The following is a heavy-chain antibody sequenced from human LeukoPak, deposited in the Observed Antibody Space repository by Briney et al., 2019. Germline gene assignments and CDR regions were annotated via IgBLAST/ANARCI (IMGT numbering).Heavy chain of an antibody. CDR3: ARVNTIFGVDIVSLGAEFVF. CDR1: GFTFSTYA. V-gene: IGHV3-30*03. D-gene: IGHD3-3*02. CDR2: ISYDGTKK. Sequence: GGSLRLSCEASGFTFSTYAMHWVRQAPGKGLECVSVISYDGTKKDYADSVKGRFTISRDNSNDTLYLQMNSLRPEGTALYYCARVNTIFGVDIVSLGAEFVFWGQGTLVTVSS. J-gene: IGHJ4*02.